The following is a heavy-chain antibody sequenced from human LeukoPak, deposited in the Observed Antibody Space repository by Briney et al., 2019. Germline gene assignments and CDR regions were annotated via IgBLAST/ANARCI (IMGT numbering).Heavy chain of an antibody. CDR1: GGSISSSSYY. J-gene: IGHJ6*03. D-gene: IGHD3-3*01. CDR2: IYYSGST. V-gene: IGHV4-39*01. CDR3: ARRTKVAYDFWSGYPTWYYYMDV. Sequence: SETLSLTCTVSGGSISSSSYYWGWIRQPPGKGLEWIGSIYYSGSTYYNPSLKSRVTISVDTSKNQFSLKLSSVTAADTAVYYCARRTKVAYDFWSGYPTWYYYMDVWGKGTTVTVSS.